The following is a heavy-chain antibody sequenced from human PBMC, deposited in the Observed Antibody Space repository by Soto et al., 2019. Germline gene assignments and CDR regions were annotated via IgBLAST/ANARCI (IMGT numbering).Heavy chain of an antibody. CDR3: AKTGETGYDWGWFAP. V-gene: IGHV3-30*18. CDR2: VSADGSSK. CDR1: GFTFRSYA. Sequence: QVQLVESGGGVVQPGRSLRLSCAASGFTFRSYAMHWVRQAPGKGLEWMAVVSADGSSKHYAESVKGRFIISRDNSENTLHVQMNALRPEDTAVYYCAKTGETGYDWGWFAPWGQGTLVTVSS. D-gene: IGHD5-12*01. J-gene: IGHJ5*02.